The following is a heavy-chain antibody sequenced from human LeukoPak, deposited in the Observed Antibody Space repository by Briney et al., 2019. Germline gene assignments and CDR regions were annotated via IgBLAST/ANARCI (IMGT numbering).Heavy chain of an antibody. Sequence: GGSLRLSCAASGFTFSSYAMSWVRQAPGKGLGWVSAISGSGGSTYYADSVKGRFTISRDNSKNTLYLQMNSLRAEDTAVYYCAKGGNWNDVAYFGYWGQGTLVTVSS. J-gene: IGHJ4*02. CDR2: ISGSGGST. CDR1: GFTFSSYA. V-gene: IGHV3-23*01. D-gene: IGHD1-1*01. CDR3: AKGGNWNDVAYFGY.